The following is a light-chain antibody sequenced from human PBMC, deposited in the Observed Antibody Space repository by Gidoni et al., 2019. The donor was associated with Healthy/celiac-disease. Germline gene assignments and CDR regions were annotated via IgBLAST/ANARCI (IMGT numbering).Light chain of an antibody. CDR2: GAS. J-gene: IGKJ2*01. CDR3: QQYGSSPYT. CDR1: QSVSSSY. Sequence: RASQSVSSSYLAWYQQKPGQAPRLLIYGASSRATGIPDRFSGSGSGTDFTLTISRLEPEDFAVYYCQQYGSSPYTFGQGTKLEIK. V-gene: IGKV3-20*01.